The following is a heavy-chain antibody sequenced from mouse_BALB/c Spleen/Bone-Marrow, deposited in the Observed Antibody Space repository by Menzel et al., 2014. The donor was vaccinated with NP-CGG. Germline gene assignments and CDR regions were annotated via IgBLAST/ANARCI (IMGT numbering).Heavy chain of an antibody. Sequence: VKLVESGAELMKPGASVKISCKATGYTFSNYWIEWVKQRPGHGLEWIGEILPGSGSSQYNEKFKGKATFTADTSSNTAYMQHSSLTSEDSAVYYCARGIRNYFDYWGQGTTLTVSS. D-gene: IGHD3-2*02. CDR2: ILPGSGSS. V-gene: IGHV1-9*01. CDR3: ARGIRNYFDY. CDR1: GYTFSNYW. J-gene: IGHJ2*01.